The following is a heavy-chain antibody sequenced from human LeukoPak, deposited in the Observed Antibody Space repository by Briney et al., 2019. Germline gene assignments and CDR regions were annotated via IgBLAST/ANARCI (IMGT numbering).Heavy chain of an antibody. V-gene: IGHV4-30-4*01. CDR3: ARVREADYYGSTSSDY. CDR1: GGSISSGDYY. CDR2: IYYSGST. Sequence: SETLSLTCTVSGGSISSGDYYWSWIRQPPGKGLEWIGYIYYSGSTYYNPSLKSRVTISVDTSKNQFSLKLSSVTAADTAVYYCARVREADYYGSTSSDYWGQGTLVTVSS. D-gene: IGHD3-22*01. J-gene: IGHJ4*02.